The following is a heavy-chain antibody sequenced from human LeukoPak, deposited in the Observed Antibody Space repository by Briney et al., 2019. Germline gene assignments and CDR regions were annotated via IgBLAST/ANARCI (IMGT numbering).Heavy chain of an antibody. V-gene: IGHV4-39*01. J-gene: IGHJ4*02. D-gene: IGHD6-13*01. CDR2: IYYSGST. Sequence: SETLSLTCTVSGGSISSSSYYWGWIRQPPGKGLEWIGSIYYSGSTYYNPSLKSRVTISVDTSKNQFSLKLSSVTAADTAVYYCARGPRFIAAPYYFDYWGQGTLVTVSS. CDR3: ARGPRFIAAPYYFDY. CDR1: GGSISSSSYY.